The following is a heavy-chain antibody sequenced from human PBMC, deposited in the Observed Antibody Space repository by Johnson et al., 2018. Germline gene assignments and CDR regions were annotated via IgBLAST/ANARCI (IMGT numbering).Heavy chain of an antibody. V-gene: IGHV4-59*01. CDR1: GGSISSYY. J-gene: IGHJ6*02. Sequence: QVQLQESGPGLVKPSETLSLTCTVSGGSISSYYWSWIRQPPGKGLEWIGYIYYSGSTNYNPSLKSRVTISVDTSKNQFSLKLSSVTAADTAVYYCARDGKAVAGNGGDYYYYGMDVWGQGTTVTVSS. CDR3: ARDGKAVAGNGGDYYYYGMDV. CDR2: IYYSGST. D-gene: IGHD6-19*01.